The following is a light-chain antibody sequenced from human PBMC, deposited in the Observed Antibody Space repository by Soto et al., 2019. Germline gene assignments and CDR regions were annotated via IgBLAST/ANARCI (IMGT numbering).Light chain of an antibody. CDR3: QQSYITPLT. J-gene: IGKJ4*01. Sequence: DIVMTQSPDSLAVSLGERATINCKSSQSVLYSSNNKNYLAWYQQKPGQPPKLLIYWASTRESGVPDRFSGSGSGKDFTLYLSSMQSEDVAVYYCQQSYITPLTFGGGTKVEIK. CDR1: QSVLYSSNNKNY. CDR2: WAS. V-gene: IGKV4-1*01.